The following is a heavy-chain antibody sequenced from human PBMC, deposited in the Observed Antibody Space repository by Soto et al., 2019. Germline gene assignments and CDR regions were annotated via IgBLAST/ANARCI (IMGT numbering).Heavy chain of an antibody. D-gene: IGHD3-9*01. V-gene: IGHV3-15*07. CDR1: GFTFSNAW. J-gene: IGHJ3*02. CDR2: IKSKTDGGTT. CDR3: TTYYDILTRPDAFDI. Sequence: PGGSLRLSCAASGFTFSNAWMNWVRQAPGKGLEWVGRIKSKTDGGTTDYAAPVKGRFTISRDDSKNTLYLQMNSLKTEDTAVYYCTTYYDILTRPDAFDIWGQGTMVTVSS.